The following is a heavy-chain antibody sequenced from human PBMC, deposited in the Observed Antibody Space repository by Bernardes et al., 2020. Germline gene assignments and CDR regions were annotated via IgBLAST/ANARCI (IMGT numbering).Heavy chain of an antibody. CDR3: ARGGFGEFPQYYFDY. CDR1: GFTVSSNY. Sequence: GGSLRLSCAASGFTVSSNYMSWVRQAPGKGLEWVSVIYSGGSTYYADSVKGRFTISRDNSKNTLYLQMNSLRAEDTAVYYCARGGFGEFPQYYFDYWGQGTLVTVSS. D-gene: IGHD3-10*01. J-gene: IGHJ4*02. CDR2: IYSGGST. V-gene: IGHV3-53*01.